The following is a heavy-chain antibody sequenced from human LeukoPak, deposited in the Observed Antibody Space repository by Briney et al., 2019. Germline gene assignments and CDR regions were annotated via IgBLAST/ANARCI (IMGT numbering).Heavy chain of an antibody. D-gene: IGHD3-3*01. Sequence: SETLSLTCTVSGGSISSSSYYWGWIRQPPGKGLEWIGSIYYSGSTYYNPSLKSRVTISVDTSKNQFSLKLSSVTAADTAVYYCARAAPHSYDFWSGYSSGIIRWGQGTLVTVSS. CDR2: IYYSGST. J-gene: IGHJ4*02. CDR3: ARAAPHSYDFWSGYSSGIIR. V-gene: IGHV4-39*07. CDR1: GGSISSSSYY.